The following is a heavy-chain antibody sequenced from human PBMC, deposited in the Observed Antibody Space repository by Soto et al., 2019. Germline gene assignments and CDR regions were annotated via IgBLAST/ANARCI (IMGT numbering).Heavy chain of an antibody. Sequence: ETLSLTCTVSGVSIHNSHSFWAWIRQPPGKGLQFIASVYHNGGAHYNSSLKSRVTISVDTANNQVSLRMRSLTAADTAFYYCGRVVEGATRHTDPDSWGQGILVTVSS. CDR1: GVSIHNSHSF. CDR2: VYHNGGA. CDR3: GRVVEGATRHTDPDS. V-gene: IGHV4-39*01. D-gene: IGHD2-21*01. J-gene: IGHJ5*01.